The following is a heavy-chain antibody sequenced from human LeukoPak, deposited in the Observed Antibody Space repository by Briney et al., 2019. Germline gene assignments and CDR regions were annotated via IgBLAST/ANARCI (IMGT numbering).Heavy chain of an antibody. CDR1: GFTFSSYE. J-gene: IGHJ6*04. Sequence: GGSLRLSCAASGFTFSSYEMNWVRQAPGKGLEWVSSISSSSSYIYYADSVKGRFTISRDNAKNSLYLQMNSLRAEDTAVYYCARDEVLWFGELPPYYYGMDVWGKGTTVTVSS. CDR3: ARDEVLWFGELPPYYYGMDV. D-gene: IGHD3-10*01. CDR2: ISSSSSYI. V-gene: IGHV3-21*01.